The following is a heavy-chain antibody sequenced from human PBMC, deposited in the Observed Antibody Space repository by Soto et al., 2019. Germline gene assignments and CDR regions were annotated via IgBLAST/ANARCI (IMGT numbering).Heavy chain of an antibody. J-gene: IGHJ4*01. V-gene: IGHV3-15*07. CDR1: GFTFSNSG. CDR2: VKGKTHGGTT. CDR3: TTDSYITVTPVRLDY. Sequence: EVQLVESGGGLVKPGGSLTLSCAASGFTFSNSGINWVRQAPGKGLEWVARVKGKTHGGTTEFSASVKGRFAISKYDSIRMAFMRMNSLKIEDTAVYYCTTDSYITVTPVRLDYWGHGTLVTVSS. D-gene: IGHD4-4*01.